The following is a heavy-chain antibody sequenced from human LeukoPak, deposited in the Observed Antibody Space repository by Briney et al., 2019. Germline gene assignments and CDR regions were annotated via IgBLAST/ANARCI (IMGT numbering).Heavy chain of an antibody. CDR1: GFTFSSYS. D-gene: IGHD6-13*01. Sequence: GGSLRLSCAASGFTFSSYSMNWVRQAPGKGLEWVSSISSSSSHIYYADSVKGRFTISRDNAKNSLYLQMNSLRAEDTAVYYCARGLIAAPDYWGQGTLVTVSS. CDR3: ARGLIAAPDY. CDR2: ISSSSSHI. J-gene: IGHJ4*02. V-gene: IGHV3-21*01.